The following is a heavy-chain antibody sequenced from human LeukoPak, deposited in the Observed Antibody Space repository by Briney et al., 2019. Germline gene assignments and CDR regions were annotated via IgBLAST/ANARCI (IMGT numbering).Heavy chain of an antibody. V-gene: IGHV3-21*03. CDR1: GFTFSSYS. D-gene: IGHD2-2*01. CDR3: ARASYCSSTSCYAFQH. Sequence: PGGSLRLSCAASGFTFSSYSMNWVRQAPGKGLEWVPSISSSSSYIYYADSVKGRFTISRDNAKNSLYLQMNSLRAEDTAVYYCARASYCSSTSCYAFQHWGQGTLVTVSS. J-gene: IGHJ1*01. CDR2: ISSSSSYI.